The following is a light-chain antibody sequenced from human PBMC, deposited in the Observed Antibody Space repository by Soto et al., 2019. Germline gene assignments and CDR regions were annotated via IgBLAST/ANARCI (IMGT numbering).Light chain of an antibody. V-gene: IGKV3-15*01. Sequence: EIVMTQSPATLSVSPGERATLSCRASQSVSSNLAWYQQKPGQAPRLLIYGASTRATAIPARVSGSGSGTEFTLTISSLQSEDFAVYYCEQYNNWPHAFGGGTKVDIK. CDR2: GAS. CDR1: QSVSSN. J-gene: IGKJ4*01. CDR3: EQYNNWPHA.